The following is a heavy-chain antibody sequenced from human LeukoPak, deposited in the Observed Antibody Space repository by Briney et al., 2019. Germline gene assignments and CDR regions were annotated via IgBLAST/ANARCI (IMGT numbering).Heavy chain of an antibody. J-gene: IGHJ4*02. CDR1: GFTFDDYA. V-gene: IGHV3-9*01. CDR2: INWNSGSI. Sequence: PGRSLRLSCAASGFTFDDYAMHWVRQVPGKGLEWVSGINWNSGSIGYGDSVKGRFTISRDNAKHSLYLQMNSLRVEDTALYYCAKDRGSGWHSATFDSWGQGTLVTVSS. D-gene: IGHD6-19*01. CDR3: AKDRGSGWHSATFDS.